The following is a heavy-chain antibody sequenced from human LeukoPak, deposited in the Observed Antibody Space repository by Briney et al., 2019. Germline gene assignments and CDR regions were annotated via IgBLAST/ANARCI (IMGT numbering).Heavy chain of an antibody. CDR3: ARGSSSSKKRHFVFDY. CDR2: ISSSSSTI. D-gene: IGHD6-6*01. CDR1: GFTFSSYS. Sequence: GGSLRLSCAASGFTFSSYSMNWVRQAPGKGLEWVSYISSSSSTIYYADPVKGRFTISRDNAKNSLYLQMNSLRAEDTAVYYCARGSSSSKKRHFVFDYWGQGTLVTVSS. V-gene: IGHV3-48*01. J-gene: IGHJ4*02.